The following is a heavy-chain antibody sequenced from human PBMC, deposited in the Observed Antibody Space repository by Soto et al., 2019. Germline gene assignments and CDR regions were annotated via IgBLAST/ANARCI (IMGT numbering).Heavy chain of an antibody. D-gene: IGHD5-12*01. V-gene: IGHV4-38-2*02. J-gene: IGHJ4*01. Sequence: SLTCAVAFYASSSVWFCGWILEPPGKGLEWIANMYHDGNTHYNPSLKSRVTMSVEKSKNQLSLKLNSVTAADTAVYYCARESYRGHNSYEYWGPGILVKVYS. CDR3: ARESYRGHNSYEY. CDR2: MYHDGNT. CDR1: FYASSSVWF.